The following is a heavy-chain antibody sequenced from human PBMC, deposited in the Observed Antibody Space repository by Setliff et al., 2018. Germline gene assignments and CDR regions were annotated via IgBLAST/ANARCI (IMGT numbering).Heavy chain of an antibody. J-gene: IGHJ4*02. Sequence: GSLRLSCAASGFTFSSYAMSWVRQAPGKGLEWVSAISGSGGSTYYADSVKGRFTVSRDNAKNSLYLQMTSLRAEDTAIYYCARTTGYRLEGDFDYWGQGTLVTVSS. CDR3: ARTTGYRLEGDFDY. CDR1: GFTFSSYA. V-gene: IGHV3-23*01. D-gene: IGHD1-1*01. CDR2: ISGSGGST.